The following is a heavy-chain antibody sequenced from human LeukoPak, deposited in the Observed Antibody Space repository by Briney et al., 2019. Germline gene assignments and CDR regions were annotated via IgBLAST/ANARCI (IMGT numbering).Heavy chain of an antibody. J-gene: IGHJ6*03. CDR2: IYYSGST. V-gene: IGHV4-39*07. CDR1: GGSISSSSYY. Sequence: SETLSLTCTISGGSISSSSYYWGWIRQPPGKGLEWIGSIYYSGSTYYNPSLKSRVTISVDTSKNQFSLKLSSVTAADTAVYYCARVTPYYYYYMDVWGKGTTVTVSS. D-gene: IGHD4-23*01. CDR3: ARVTPYYYYYMDV.